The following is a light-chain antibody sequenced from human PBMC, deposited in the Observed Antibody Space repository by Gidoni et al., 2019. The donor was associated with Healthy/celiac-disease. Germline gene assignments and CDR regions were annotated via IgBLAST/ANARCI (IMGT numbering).Light chain of an antibody. Sequence: QSALTQPAPVSGSPGQSIPIPCTGTSSDVGGYTDVSWYQQHPGKAPKLMIYDVSNRPSGVSNRFSGSKSGSTASLTISWLQAEDEADYYCSSYTSSSTLLYVFGTGTKVTVL. J-gene: IGLJ1*01. CDR1: SSDVGGYTD. CDR2: DVS. V-gene: IGLV2-14*01. CDR3: SSYTSSSTLLYV.